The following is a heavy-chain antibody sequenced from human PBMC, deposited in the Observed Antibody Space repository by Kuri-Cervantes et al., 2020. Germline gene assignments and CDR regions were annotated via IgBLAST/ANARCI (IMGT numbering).Heavy chain of an antibody. Sequence: SLKISCAASGFTFDDYAMHWVRQAPGKGLEWVSGISWNSGSIGYADSVKGRFTISRDNAKNTLYLQMNSLRAEDTAVYYCARGGHGSGTYYSYYYYGMDVWGQGTTVTVSS. CDR2: ISWNSGSI. J-gene: IGHJ6*01. D-gene: IGHD3-10*01. CDR3: ARGGHGSGTYYSYYYYGMDV. CDR1: GFTFDDYA. V-gene: IGHV3-9*01.